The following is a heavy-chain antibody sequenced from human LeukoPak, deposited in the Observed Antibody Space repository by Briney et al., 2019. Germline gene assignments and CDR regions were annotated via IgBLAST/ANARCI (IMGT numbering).Heavy chain of an antibody. V-gene: IGHV1-8*01. CDR3: ARGDSSGWYRDFDY. D-gene: IGHD6-19*01. CDR1: GYTFTSYD. J-gene: IGHJ4*02. CDR2: MNPNSGNT. Sequence: VASVKVSCKASGYTFTSYDINWVRQATGQGLEWMGWMNPNSGNTGYAQKFQGRVTMTRNTSISTAYMELSSLRSEDTAVYYCARGDSSGWYRDFDYWGQGTLVTVSS.